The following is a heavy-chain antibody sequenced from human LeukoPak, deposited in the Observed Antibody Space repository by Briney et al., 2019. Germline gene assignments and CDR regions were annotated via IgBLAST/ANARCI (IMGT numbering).Heavy chain of an antibody. CDR2: MYYSGRT. CDR3: ARLHSTTMIVMITPDVFDI. CDR1: GDSISSNY. V-gene: IGHV4-59*01. J-gene: IGHJ3*02. D-gene: IGHD3-22*01. Sequence: SETLSPTCTVSGDSISSNYWSWIRQPPGKGLEWIGHMYYSGRTNYNPSLKSRVTIAVDMSKKQFSLKLSSVTAADTAVYYCARLHSTTMIVMITPDVFDIWGLGTMVTVSS.